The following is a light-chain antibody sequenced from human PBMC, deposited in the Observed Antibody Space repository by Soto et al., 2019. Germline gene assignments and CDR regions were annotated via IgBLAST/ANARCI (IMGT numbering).Light chain of an antibody. CDR1: SSDVGGYNY. CDR3: SSYTGSSTPYV. CDR2: EVS. V-gene: IGLV2-14*01. Sequence: QSVLTQPASVSGSPGQSITISCTGTSSDVGGYNYVSWYQQHPGKAPKLMIYEVSNRPSGVSNRFSASKSGNTASLTISGLQAEDEADYDCSSYTGSSTPYVFGTGAKLTVL. J-gene: IGLJ1*01.